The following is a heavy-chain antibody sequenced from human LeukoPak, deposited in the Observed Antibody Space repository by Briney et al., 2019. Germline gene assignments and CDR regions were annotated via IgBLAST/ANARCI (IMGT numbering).Heavy chain of an antibody. J-gene: IGHJ5*02. Sequence: PSETLSLTCTVSGGSISSYYWNWIRQPPGKGLEWIGYIYYSGSTNYNPSLKSRVTISVDTSKNQFSLKLSSVTAADTAVYYCARIAVADWFDPWGQGTLVTVSS. D-gene: IGHD6-19*01. V-gene: IGHV4-59*01. CDR2: IYYSGST. CDR1: GGSISSYY. CDR3: ARIAVADWFDP.